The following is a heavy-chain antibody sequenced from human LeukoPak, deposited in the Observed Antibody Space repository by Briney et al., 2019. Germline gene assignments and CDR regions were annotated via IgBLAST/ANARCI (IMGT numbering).Heavy chain of an antibody. J-gene: IGHJ4*02. CDR1: GGSFSGYY. CDR2: IYYSGST. V-gene: IGHV4-59*01. Sequence: PSETLSLTCAVYGGSFSGYYWSWIRQPPGKGLEWIGYIYYSGSTNYNPSLKSRVTISVDTSKNQFSLKLSSVTAADTAVYYCARAVAGIGLYFDYWGQGTLVTVSS. CDR3: ARAVAGIGLYFDY. D-gene: IGHD6-19*01.